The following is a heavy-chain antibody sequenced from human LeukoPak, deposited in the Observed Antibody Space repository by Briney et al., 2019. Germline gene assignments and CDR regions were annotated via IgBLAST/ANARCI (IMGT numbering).Heavy chain of an antibody. CDR3: ARVGPKTKLRYQEAFDI. V-gene: IGHV4-39*07. Sequence: SETLSLTCTVSSGSISSSSFYWGWIRQPPGKGLEWIGSISYSGSTYYNPSLKSRVTISVDTSKNQFSLKLSSVTAADTAVYYCARVGPKTKLRYQEAFDIWGQGTMVTVSS. J-gene: IGHJ3*02. CDR1: SGSISSSSFY. D-gene: IGHD4-17*01. CDR2: ISYSGST.